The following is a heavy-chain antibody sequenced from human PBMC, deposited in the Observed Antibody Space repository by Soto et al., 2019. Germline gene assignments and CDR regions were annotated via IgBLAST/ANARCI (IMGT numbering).Heavy chain of an antibody. V-gene: IGHV2-5*02. Sequence: QITLKESGPPLVKPTQTLTLTCTFSGFSLSTSGVGVAWIRQPPGKALEWLALIYWDDDKRYRPTLETRLTSAKVTSENGVVLTMPNMDSVDTATYYCAYLPCSGGSCYWFSYSGMDVWGQGTTVTVSS. D-gene: IGHD2-15*01. CDR3: AYLPCSGGSCYWFSYSGMDV. CDR2: IYWDDDK. CDR1: GFSLSTSGVG. J-gene: IGHJ6*02.